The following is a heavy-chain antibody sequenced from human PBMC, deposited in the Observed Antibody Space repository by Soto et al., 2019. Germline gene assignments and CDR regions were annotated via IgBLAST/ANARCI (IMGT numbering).Heavy chain of an antibody. CDR1: GFTFSSYD. Sequence: EVQLVESGGGLVQPGGSLRLSCETSGFTFSSYDMNWVRQAPGKGLECVSYITSSGSTIYYADSVKGRFTVSRDNAKSSLYLQMHSLRAEDTAVYYCAAIVVVPAAPMDVWGQGTTVTVSS. D-gene: IGHD2-2*01. CDR2: ITSSGSTI. V-gene: IGHV3-48*03. CDR3: AAIVVVPAAPMDV. J-gene: IGHJ6*02.